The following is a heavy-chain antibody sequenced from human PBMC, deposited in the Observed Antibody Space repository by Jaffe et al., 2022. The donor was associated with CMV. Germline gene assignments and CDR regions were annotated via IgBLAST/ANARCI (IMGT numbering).Heavy chain of an antibody. D-gene: IGHD6-19*01. CDR2: INAGNGNT. Sequence: QVQLVQSGAEVKKPGASVKVSCKASGYTFTSYAMHWVRQAPGQRLEWMGWINAGNGNTKYSQKFQGRVTITRDTSASTAYMELSSLRSEDTAVYYCATPHAGYSSGWYYFDYWGQGTLVTVSS. J-gene: IGHJ4*02. CDR3: ATPHAGYSSGWYYFDY. CDR1: GYTFTSYA. V-gene: IGHV1-3*01.